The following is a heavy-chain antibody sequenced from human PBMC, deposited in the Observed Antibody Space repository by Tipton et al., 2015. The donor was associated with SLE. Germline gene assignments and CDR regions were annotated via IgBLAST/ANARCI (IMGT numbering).Heavy chain of an antibody. CDR3: ALTRGGAFDI. V-gene: IGHV4-39*07. D-gene: IGHD3-10*01. J-gene: IGHJ3*02. CDR2: IYYSGST. CDR1: GGSISSSSYY. Sequence: TLSLTCTVSGGSISSSSYYWGWIRQPPGKGLEWIGSIYYSGSTYYNPSLKSRVTISVDTSKNQFSLKLSSVTAADTAVYYCALTRGGAFDIWGQGTMVTVSS.